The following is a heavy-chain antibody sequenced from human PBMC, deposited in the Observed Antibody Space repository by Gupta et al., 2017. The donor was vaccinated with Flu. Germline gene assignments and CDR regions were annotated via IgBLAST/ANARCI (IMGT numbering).Heavy chain of an antibody. CDR1: GFTFSSYE. J-gene: IGHJ4*02. D-gene: IGHD1-26*01. V-gene: IGHV3-48*03. CDR3: SRDRGGATNIIDY. CDR2: IISSGITI. Sequence: EVQLVESGGGLVQPGGSLRLSCAASGFTFSSYEMTWVRQAPGKGLEWVSYIISSGITIYYADFVKGRLPISRDNAKNSLYLQIDSLRGEDTAVYYCSRDRGGATNIIDYWGQGTLVTVSS.